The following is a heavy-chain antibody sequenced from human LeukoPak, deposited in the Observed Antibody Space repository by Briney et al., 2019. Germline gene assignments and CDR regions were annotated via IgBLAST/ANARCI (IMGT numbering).Heavy chain of an antibody. D-gene: IGHD4-17*01. CDR1: GFTFSNAW. CDR3: TTVNYGDYDP. V-gene: IGHV3-15*01. Sequence: PGGSLRLSCAASGFTFSNAWMSWVRQAPGKGLEWVGRIKSKTGGGTTDYAAPVKGRFTISRDDSKNTLYLQMNSLKTEDTAVYYCTTVNYGDYDPWGQGTLVTVSP. J-gene: IGHJ5*02. CDR2: IKSKTGGGTT.